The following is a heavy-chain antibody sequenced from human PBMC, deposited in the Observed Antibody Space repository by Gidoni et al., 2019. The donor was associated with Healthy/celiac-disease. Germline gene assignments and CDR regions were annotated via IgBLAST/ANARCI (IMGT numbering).Heavy chain of an antibody. CDR2: ISGRGGST. CDR3: AKGVRYLLGYMDV. Sequence: EVQLLESGGGLVQPGGSLRLSCAASGFTFSSYAMSWVRQAPGKGLEWVSAISGRGGSTYNADSVKGRFTISRDNSKNTLYLQMNSLRAEDTAVYYCAKGVRYLLGYMDVWGKGTTVTVSS. V-gene: IGHV3-23*01. D-gene: IGHD3-9*01. J-gene: IGHJ6*03. CDR1: GFTFSSYA.